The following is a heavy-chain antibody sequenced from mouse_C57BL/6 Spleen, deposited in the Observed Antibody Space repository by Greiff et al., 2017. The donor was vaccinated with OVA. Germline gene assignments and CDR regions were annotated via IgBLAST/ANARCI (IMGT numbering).Heavy chain of an antibody. Sequence: VKLMESGPGLVAPSQSLSITCTVSGFSLTSYAISWVRQPPGTGLEWLGVIWTGGGPNYNSALKSRLSISKDNSKSQVFLKMNSLQTDDTARYYCARWYYGSSYRYFDVWGTGTTVTVSS. J-gene: IGHJ1*03. D-gene: IGHD1-1*01. CDR1: GFSLTSYA. CDR2: IWTGGGP. V-gene: IGHV2-9-1*01. CDR3: ARWYYGSSYRYFDV.